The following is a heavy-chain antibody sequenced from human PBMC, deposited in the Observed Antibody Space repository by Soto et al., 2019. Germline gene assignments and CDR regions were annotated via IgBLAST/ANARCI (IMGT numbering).Heavy chain of an antibody. J-gene: IGHJ4*02. D-gene: IGHD1-1*01. V-gene: IGHV3-23*01. CDR2: ISGSGGST. CDR3: AKDPVMATTVLDY. CDR1: GFTFSNYA. Sequence: GGSLRLSCAASGFTFSNYAMSWVRQAPGKGLEWVSAISGSGGSTYYADSVKGRFTISRDNSKNTLYLQMNSLRADDTAIYYCAKDPVMATTVLDYWGQGTLVTVSS.